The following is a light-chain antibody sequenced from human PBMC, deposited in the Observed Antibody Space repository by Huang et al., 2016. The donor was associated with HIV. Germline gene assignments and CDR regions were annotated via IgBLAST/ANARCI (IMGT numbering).Light chain of an antibody. V-gene: IGKV1-39*01. CDR1: QNINTY. Sequence: DILLTQSPSSLSASVGDRVTITCRASQNINTYLNWHQQKPGKAPNLLIHAASTLQTGVPSRCSGSGSGTDFTLTVNSLQPEDSATYYCQQGYSALITFGQGTRL. CDR3: QQGYSALIT. J-gene: IGKJ5*01. CDR2: AAS.